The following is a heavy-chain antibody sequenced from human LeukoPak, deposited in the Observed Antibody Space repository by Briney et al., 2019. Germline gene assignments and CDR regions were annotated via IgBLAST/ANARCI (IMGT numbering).Heavy chain of an antibody. J-gene: IGHJ3*02. Sequence: ASVKVSCKASGATFSSYAISWVRQAPGQGLEWMGGIIPIFATANYAQKFQGRVTITTDESTSTAYMELSSLRSEDTAVYYCARMSVRGVIDGWAYPQHNAFDIWGQGTMVTVSS. CDR3: ARMSVRGVIDGWAYPQHNAFDI. V-gene: IGHV1-69*05. CDR2: IIPIFATA. D-gene: IGHD3-10*01. CDR1: GATFSSYA.